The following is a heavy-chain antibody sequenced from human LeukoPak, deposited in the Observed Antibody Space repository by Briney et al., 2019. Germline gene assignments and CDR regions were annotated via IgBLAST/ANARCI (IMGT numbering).Heavy chain of an antibody. V-gene: IGHV4-30-4*08. J-gene: IGHJ4*02. CDR2: IYYSGST. CDR1: GGSISSGDYY. Sequence: PSETLFLTCTVSGGSISSGDYYWSWIRQPPGKGLEWIGYIYYSGSTYYNPSLKSRVTISVDTSKNQFSLKLSSVTAADTAVYYCASQYYYDSSGYYFWGQGTLVTVSS. D-gene: IGHD3-22*01. CDR3: ASQYYYDSSGYYF.